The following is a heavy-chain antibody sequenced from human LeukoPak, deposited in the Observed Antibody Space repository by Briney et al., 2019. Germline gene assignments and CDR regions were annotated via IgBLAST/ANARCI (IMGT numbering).Heavy chain of an antibody. CDR3: ARHMAEVVPAAIELDYYYGMDV. D-gene: IGHD2-2*01. Sequence: GESLKISCKGSGYSFTSYWIGWVRQMPGKGLEWMGIIYPGDSDTRYSPSFQGQVTISADKSISTAYLQWSSLKASDTAMYYCARHMAEVVPAAIELDYYYGMDVCGQGTTVTVSS. J-gene: IGHJ6*02. V-gene: IGHV5-51*01. CDR1: GYSFTSYW. CDR2: IYPGDSDT.